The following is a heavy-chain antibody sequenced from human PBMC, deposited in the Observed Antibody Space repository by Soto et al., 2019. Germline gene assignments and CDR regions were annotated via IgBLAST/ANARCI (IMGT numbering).Heavy chain of an antibody. D-gene: IGHD2-21*02. CDR3: ARDLVVETAKVHSYGTDV. J-gene: IGHJ6*04. Sequence: QVQLVQSGAEVKKPGSSVKVSCKASGGTFSSYAISWVRQAPGQGLEWMGGIIPIFGTANYAQKFQGRVTITADEXTXTDXTELSSLGTGDKAVYYCARDLVVETAKVHSYGTDVWGKGTTVTVSS. V-gene: IGHV1-69*12. CDR2: IIPIFGTA. CDR1: GGTFSSYA.